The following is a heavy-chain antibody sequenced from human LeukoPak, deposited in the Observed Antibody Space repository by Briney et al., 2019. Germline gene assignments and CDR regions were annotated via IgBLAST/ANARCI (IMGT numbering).Heavy chain of an antibody. CDR3: ASISYGSGSIDY. CDR2: IHYSGST. CDR1: GGSISSYY. Sequence: SETLSLTCTVSGGSISSYYWSWLRQPPGKGLERIGYIHYSGSTKYNPSLKSRVTISVDTSKNQFSLKLSSVTAADTAVYYCASISYGSGSIDYRGQGTLGTVSA. J-gene: IGHJ4*02. D-gene: IGHD3-10*01. V-gene: IGHV4-59*01.